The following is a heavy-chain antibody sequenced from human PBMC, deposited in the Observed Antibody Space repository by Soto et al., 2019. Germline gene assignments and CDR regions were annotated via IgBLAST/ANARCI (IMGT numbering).Heavy chain of an antibody. Sequence: GGSLRLSCAASGFTFSSYAMIWVRQAPGKGLEWVSAISGSGGSTYYADSVKGRFTISRDNSKNTLYLQMNSLRAEDTAVYYCAKDREMATISGSNYFDYWGQGTLVTVSS. CDR3: AKDREMATISGSNYFDY. D-gene: IGHD5-12*01. V-gene: IGHV3-23*01. CDR1: GFTFSSYA. J-gene: IGHJ4*02. CDR2: ISGSGGST.